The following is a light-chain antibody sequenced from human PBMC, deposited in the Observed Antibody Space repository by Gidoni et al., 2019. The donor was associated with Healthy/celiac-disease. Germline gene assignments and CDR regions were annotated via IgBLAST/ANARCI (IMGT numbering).Light chain of an antibody. CDR2: ECS. CDR3: CSYAGSSTFVV. V-gene: IGLV2-23*03. J-gene: IGLJ2*01. Sequence: QSALTQPASVSASPGPSTTISCTGTSSDVGSYNLGSWYQQHPGKAPKLMIYECSKRPSGVSNRFSGSKSGNTASLTISGLQAEDEADYYCCSYAGSSTFVVFGGGTKLTVL. CDR1: SSDVGSYNL.